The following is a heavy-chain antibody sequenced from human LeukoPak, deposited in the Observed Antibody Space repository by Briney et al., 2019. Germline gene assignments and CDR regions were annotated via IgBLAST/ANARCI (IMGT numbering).Heavy chain of an antibody. CDR2: ISAYNGNT. Sequence: ASVKVSCKASGYTFTSYGISWVRQAPGQGLEWMGWISAYNGNTNYAQKLQGRVTMTTDTSTSTAYMELSSLRSDDTAVYYCARGRTYDFWSGYQPYYYYYYYMDVWGKGTTVTVSS. CDR3: ARGRTYDFWSGYQPYYYYYYYMDV. CDR1: GYTFTSYG. D-gene: IGHD3-3*01. J-gene: IGHJ6*03. V-gene: IGHV1-18*01.